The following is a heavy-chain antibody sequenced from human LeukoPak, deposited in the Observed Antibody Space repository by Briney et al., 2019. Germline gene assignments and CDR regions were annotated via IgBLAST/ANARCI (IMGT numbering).Heavy chain of an antibody. J-gene: IGHJ6*02. D-gene: IGHD2-2*01. Sequence: PGRSLRLSCAAPGFTFSSYAMHWVRQAPGKGLEWVAVISYDGSNKYYADSVKGQFTISRDNSKNTLYLQMNSLRAEDTAVYYCARELVGFYYYYGMDVWGQGTTVTVSS. CDR3: ARELVGFYYYYGMDV. CDR1: GFTFSSYA. V-gene: IGHV3-30-3*01. CDR2: ISYDGSNK.